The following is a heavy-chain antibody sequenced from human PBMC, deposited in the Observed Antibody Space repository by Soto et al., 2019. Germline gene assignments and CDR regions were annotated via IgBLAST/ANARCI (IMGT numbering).Heavy chain of an antibody. J-gene: IGHJ6*02. CDR1: GGTFSSYA. CDR2: IIPIFGTA. D-gene: IGHD3-10*01. CDR3: ARDAMVRGVIIMDV. V-gene: IGHV1-69*13. Sequence: GASVKVSCKASGGTFSSYATSWVRQAPGQGLEWMGGIIPIFGTANYAQKFQGRVTITADESTSTAYMELSSLRSEDTAVYYCARDAMVRGVIIMDVWGQGTTVTVSS.